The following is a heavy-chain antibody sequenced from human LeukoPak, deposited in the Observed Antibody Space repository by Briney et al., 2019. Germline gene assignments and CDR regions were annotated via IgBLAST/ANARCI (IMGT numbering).Heavy chain of an antibody. D-gene: IGHD2-15*01. CDR2: IYYSGST. J-gene: IGHJ5*02. CDR1: GGSISSGGYY. CDR3: ARALGYCSGGSCTRGYNWFDP. Sequence: SETLSLTCTVSGGSISSGGYYWSWIRQHPGKGLEWIGYIYYSGSTYYNPSLKSRVTISVDTSMNQFSLKLSFVTTADTAVYYCARALGYCSGGSCTRGYNWFDPWGQGTLVTVPS. V-gene: IGHV4-31*03.